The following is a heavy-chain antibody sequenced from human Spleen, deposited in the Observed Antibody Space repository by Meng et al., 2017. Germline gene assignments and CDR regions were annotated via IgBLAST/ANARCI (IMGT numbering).Heavy chain of an antibody. CDR1: GFTFGYYA. D-gene: IGHD6-13*01. J-gene: IGHJ4*02. CDR2: IRSKGYGGTT. V-gene: IGHV3-49*04. Sequence: GESLMISWTASGFTFGYYANSWVRQAPGKRLEWGGFIRSKGYGGTTEYAASVKGRFTISRDDSKSIAYLQMNSLKTADTAVYYCTRAGYSSSWYTSQLYYFDHWGQGTLVTVSS. CDR3: TRAGYSSSWYTSQLYYFDH.